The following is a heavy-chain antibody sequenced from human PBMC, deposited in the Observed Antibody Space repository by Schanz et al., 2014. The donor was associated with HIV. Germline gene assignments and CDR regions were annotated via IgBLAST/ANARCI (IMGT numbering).Heavy chain of an antibody. CDR1: GFTFSDYY. D-gene: IGHD3-22*01. Sequence: QVQLVESGGGVVQPGRSLRLSCAASGFTFSDYYMSWIRQAPGKGLEWVSYIGSSSITKYYADSVKGRFSISRDNSRNSLYLEVSSLRTDDTALYYCAREGGTSGFNGFFDSWGQGTLVTVSS. CDR2: IGSSSITK. CDR3: AREGGTSGFNGFFDS. V-gene: IGHV3-11*04. J-gene: IGHJ4*02.